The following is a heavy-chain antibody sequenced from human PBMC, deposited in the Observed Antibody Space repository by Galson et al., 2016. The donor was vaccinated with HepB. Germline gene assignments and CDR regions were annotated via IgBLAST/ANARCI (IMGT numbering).Heavy chain of an antibody. J-gene: IGHJ6*02. CDR3: AQRDFGGNSSYYYAMDV. V-gene: IGHV1-69*01. D-gene: IGHD4-23*01. Sequence: VRQAPGQGLEWMGGSIPIFGTGHYAQNFQGGLTITADESTSTVYMELSSLTSEDTAVYYCAQRDFGGNSSYYYAMDVWGQGTTVAVSS. CDR2: SIPIFGTG.